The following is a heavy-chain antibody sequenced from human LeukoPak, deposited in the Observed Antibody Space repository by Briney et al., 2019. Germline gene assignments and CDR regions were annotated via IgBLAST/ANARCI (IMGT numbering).Heavy chain of an antibody. D-gene: IGHD3-10*01. CDR3: ASHYGSGSDKWLDP. Sequence: GGSLRLSCAASGFTFSNHGMSWVRQGTGKGLEWVSAISGSGEETYYADSVKVRFTISRDNSENTPHLQMNSRRADDTAIYYCASHYGSGSDKWLDPWGQGTLVTLSS. V-gene: IGHV3-23*01. J-gene: IGHJ5*02. CDR1: GFTFSNHG. CDR2: ISGSGEET.